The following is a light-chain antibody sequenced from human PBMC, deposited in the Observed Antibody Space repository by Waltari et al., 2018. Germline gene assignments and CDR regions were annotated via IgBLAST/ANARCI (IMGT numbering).Light chain of an antibody. CDR3: SSYTRSSTYV. Sequence: QSALTQPPSVSGSPGQSVTISCTGTSSDVGTYTRVSWYQQPPVTAPKLMIYEVRNRSPGVPVRFSGSKSGNTASLTISGLQADDEADYYCSSYTRSSTYVFGTGTKVTVL. CDR2: EVR. J-gene: IGLJ1*01. V-gene: IGLV2-18*02. CDR1: SSDVGTYTR.